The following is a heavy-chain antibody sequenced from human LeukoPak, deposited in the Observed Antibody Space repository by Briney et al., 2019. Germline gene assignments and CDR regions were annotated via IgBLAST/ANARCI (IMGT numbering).Heavy chain of an antibody. D-gene: IGHD3-10*01. Sequence: RGESLKISCKTSGQSFTNYWIGWVRQMPGKGLEWMGIIHPGGSEVLYSLAFQGQVTISADKSINTAYLHWSSLKSSDTAIYYCACREFYSTWSDPWSQGTLVTVSS. CDR3: ACREFYSTWSDP. CDR2: IHPGGSEV. J-gene: IGHJ5*02. CDR1: GQSFTNYW. V-gene: IGHV5-51*01.